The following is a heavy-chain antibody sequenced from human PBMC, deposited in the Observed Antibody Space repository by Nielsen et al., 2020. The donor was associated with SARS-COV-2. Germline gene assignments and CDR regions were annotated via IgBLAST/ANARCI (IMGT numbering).Heavy chain of an antibody. CDR3: ARGDLVVVPSPILGLGPFFYYFYLDV. CDR2: VSHSGSL. J-gene: IGHJ6*03. Sequence: SETLSLTCAVSGGSVSSNDWSTWVRQSPGQGLEWIGEVSHSGSLNYNPSLKSRVTLSMDKSKRQFSLRLTSVSAADTAVYFCARGDLVVVPSPILGLGPFFYYFYLDVWGKGTTVIVSS. CDR1: GGSVSSNDW. D-gene: IGHD2-2*01. V-gene: IGHV4-4*02.